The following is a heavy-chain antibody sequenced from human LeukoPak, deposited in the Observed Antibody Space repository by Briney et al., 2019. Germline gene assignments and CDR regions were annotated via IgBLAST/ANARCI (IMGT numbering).Heavy chain of an antibody. J-gene: IGHJ1*01. V-gene: IGHV4-39*01. D-gene: IGHD3-22*01. CDR1: GGSISSSSYY. CDR3: ARISSGYSLPYFQH. CDR2: IYYSGST. Sequence: PSETLSLTCTVSGGSISSSSYYWGWIRQPPGKGLEWIGSIYYSGSTYYNPSLKSRVTISVDTSKNQFSLKLSFVTAADTAVYYCARISSGYSLPYFQHCGQGTLVTVSS.